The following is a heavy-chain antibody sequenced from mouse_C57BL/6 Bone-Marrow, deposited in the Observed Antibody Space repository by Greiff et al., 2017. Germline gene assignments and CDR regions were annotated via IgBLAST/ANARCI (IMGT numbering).Heavy chain of an antibody. CDR2: IYPRSGNT. J-gene: IGHJ4*01. CDR3: ASLVAVYYYYLYYYAMDY. CDR1: GYTFTSYG. D-gene: IGHD2-4*01. Sequence: VQLQQSGAELARPGASVKLSCKASGYTFTSYGISWVKQRTGQGLEWIGEIYPRSGNTYYNEKFKGKDTLTADKSSRTVYMELLRLTSEDSSVYFCASLVAVYYYYLYYYAMDYWGQGTSVTVSS. V-gene: IGHV1-81*01.